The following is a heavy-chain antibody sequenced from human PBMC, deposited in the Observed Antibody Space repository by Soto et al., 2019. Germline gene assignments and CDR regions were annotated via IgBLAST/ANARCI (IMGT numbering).Heavy chain of an antibody. CDR3: ARDGAHSSSWYSGWFWFDP. Sequence: GSLRLSCAASGFTFSSYGMHWVRQAPGKGLEWVAVISYDGSNKYYADSVKGRFTISRDNSKNTLYLQMNSLRAEDTAVYYCARDGAHSSSWYSGWFWFDPWGQGTLVTVSS. V-gene: IGHV3-30*03. D-gene: IGHD6-13*01. J-gene: IGHJ5*02. CDR1: GFTFSSYG. CDR2: ISYDGSNK.